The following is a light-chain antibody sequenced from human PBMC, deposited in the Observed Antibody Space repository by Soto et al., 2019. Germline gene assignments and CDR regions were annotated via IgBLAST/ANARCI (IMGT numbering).Light chain of an antibody. J-gene: IGKJ4*01. CDR2: GAS. Sequence: EVGFTLSPGALSLHTGERATLSCRASQSVSNNYLAWYQQKPGQAPRLLIYGASNRATGIPDRFSGSGSGTDFTLTISCLEPEDFAVYYCQDYGISPLSFGGGGKV. V-gene: IGKV3-20*01. CDR1: QSVSNNY. CDR3: QDYGISPLS.